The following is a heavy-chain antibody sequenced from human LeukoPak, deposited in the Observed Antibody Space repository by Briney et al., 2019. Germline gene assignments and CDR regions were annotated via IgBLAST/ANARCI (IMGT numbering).Heavy chain of an antibody. J-gene: IGHJ5*02. CDR1: GGSISSYY. D-gene: IGHD2-15*01. V-gene: IGHV4-59*01. CDR2: IYYSGST. CDR3: ARAPNYRYCSGGSCSGWFDP. Sequence: SETLSLTCTVSGGSISSYYWSWIRQPPGKGLEWIGYIYYSGSTNYNPSLKSRVTISVDTSKNQFSLKLSSVTAADTAVYYCARAPNYRYCSGGSCSGWFDPWGQGTLVTVSS.